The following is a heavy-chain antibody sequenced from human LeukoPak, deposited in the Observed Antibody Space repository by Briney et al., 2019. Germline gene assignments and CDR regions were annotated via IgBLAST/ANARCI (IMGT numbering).Heavy chain of an antibody. V-gene: IGHV4-59*12. CDR2: IYYSGST. Sequence: SETLSLTCTVSSGSISSYYWSWIRQPPGKGLEWIGYIYYSGSTYYNPSLKSRVTISVDTSKNQFSLKLSSVTAADTAVYYCARALPRLMGSGSNFDYWGQGTLVTVSS. J-gene: IGHJ4*02. CDR1: SGSISSYY. CDR3: ARALPRLMGSGSNFDY. D-gene: IGHD3-10*01.